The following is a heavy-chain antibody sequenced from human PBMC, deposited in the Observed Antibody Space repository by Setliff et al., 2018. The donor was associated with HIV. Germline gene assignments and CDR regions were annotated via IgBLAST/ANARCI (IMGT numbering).Heavy chain of an antibody. CDR2: IYHSGST. CDR3: ARMYSGYDWSPAGARTRYFDY. V-gene: IGHV4-38-2*01. J-gene: IGHJ4*02. CDR1: GYSISSGYY. D-gene: IGHD5-12*01. Sequence: PSETLSLTCAVSGYSISSGYYWGWIRQPPGKGLEWIGSIYHSGSTYYNPSLKSRVTISVDTSKNQFSLKLISVTAADTAVYYCARMYSGYDWSPAGARTRYFDYWGQGTLVTVSS.